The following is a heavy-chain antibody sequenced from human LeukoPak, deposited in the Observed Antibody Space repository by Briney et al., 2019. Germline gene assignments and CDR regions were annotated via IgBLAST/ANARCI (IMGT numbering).Heavy chain of an antibody. J-gene: IGHJ4*02. Sequence: KPGGSLRLSCAASGFTFSDYYMTWIRQAPGKGLEWVSYISGTSSSIDYADSVKGRFTISRDNAKNSVYLQMNSLRAEDTAVYYCAISANGGNSFWNYWGQGTLVTVSS. CDR2: ISGTSSSI. CDR1: GFTFSDYY. D-gene: IGHD4-23*01. CDR3: AISANGGNSFWNY. V-gene: IGHV3-11*01.